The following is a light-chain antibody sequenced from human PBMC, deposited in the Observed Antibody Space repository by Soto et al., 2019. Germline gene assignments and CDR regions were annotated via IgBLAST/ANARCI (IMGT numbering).Light chain of an antibody. J-gene: IGLJ1*01. V-gene: IGLV2-14*01. Sequence: QSALPQPASVSGSPGQSITISCTGTSSDVGGYNYVSWYQQHPGKAPQLIIYEVSNRPSGVSNRVSGSKSGNTASLTISGLQAEDEADYYCNSYTSKSTGVFGTGTKVTVL. CDR1: SSDVGGYNY. CDR2: EVS. CDR3: NSYTSKSTGV.